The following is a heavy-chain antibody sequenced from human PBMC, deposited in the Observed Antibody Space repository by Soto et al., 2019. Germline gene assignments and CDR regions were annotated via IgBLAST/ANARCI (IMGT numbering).Heavy chain of an antibody. J-gene: IGHJ4*02. CDR1: GFTFDDYA. D-gene: IGHD6-13*01. CDR3: AKDRRDSSSWYYFDY. V-gene: IGHV3-9*01. Sequence: EVQLVESGGGLVQPGRSLRLSCAASGFTFDDYAMHWVRQAPGKGLEWVSGISWNSGSIGYADSVKGRFTISRDNDKNSLYLQMNSLRAEDTALYYCAKDRRDSSSWYYFDYWGQGTLVTVSS. CDR2: ISWNSGSI.